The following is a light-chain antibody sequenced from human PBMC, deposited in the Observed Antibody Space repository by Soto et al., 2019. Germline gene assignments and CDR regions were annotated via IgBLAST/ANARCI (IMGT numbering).Light chain of an antibody. CDR2: DAS. J-gene: IGKJ1*01. CDR3: QQRSNWPWT. Sequence: EIVLTQSAASLCLSPGERATLXCRASHSVSSDIAWFQQKPGQAPRLLIYDASNRATGIPARFSGSGSGTDFTRTISSLEPEDFAVYYCQQRSNWPWTFGQGTKVDIK. V-gene: IGKV3-11*01. CDR1: HSVSSD.